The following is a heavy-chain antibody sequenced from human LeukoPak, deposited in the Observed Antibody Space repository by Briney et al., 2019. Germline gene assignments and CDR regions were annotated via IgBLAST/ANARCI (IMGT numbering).Heavy chain of an antibody. CDR1: GYSFTTYW. CDR2: IYPGDSDT. Sequence: GESLQISCQGSGYSFTTYWIGWVRQLPGKGLEWMGIIYPGDSDTRYSPSFQGQVTISADMSISTAYLQWSSLKASDTAMYYCARRGSGWTVDYWGQGTLVTVSS. CDR3: ARRGSGWTVDY. V-gene: IGHV5-51*01. D-gene: IGHD6-19*01. J-gene: IGHJ4*02.